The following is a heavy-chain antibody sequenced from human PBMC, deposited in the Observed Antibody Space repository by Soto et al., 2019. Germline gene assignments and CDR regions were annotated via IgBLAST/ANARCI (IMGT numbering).Heavy chain of an antibody. CDR3: ARLNPGPWGVGATGFLDY. V-gene: IGHV4-39*01. D-gene: IGHD1-26*01. Sequence: QLQLQESGPGLVKPSETLSLTCTVSGGSISSSSYYWGWIRQPPGKGLEWIGSIYYSGSTYYNPSLKSRVTISVDTSKNQFSLKLSSVTAADTAVYYCARLNPGPWGVGATGFLDYWGQGTLVTVSS. CDR2: IYYSGST. CDR1: GGSISSSSYY. J-gene: IGHJ4*02.